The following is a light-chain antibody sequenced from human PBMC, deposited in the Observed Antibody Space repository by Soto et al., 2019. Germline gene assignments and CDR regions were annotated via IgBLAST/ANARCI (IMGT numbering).Light chain of an antibody. CDR1: SSDVGGYNY. V-gene: IGLV2-14*03. J-gene: IGLJ1*01. Sequence: QSVLTQPASVSGSPGQSITISCTGTSSDVGGYNYVSWYQQHPGKAPRLIMYDASDRPLGVSSRFSGSKSGNTASLTISGLQSEDEADYYCSSYRSSTTLYVFGTGTKVTVL. CDR3: SSYRSSTTLYV. CDR2: DAS.